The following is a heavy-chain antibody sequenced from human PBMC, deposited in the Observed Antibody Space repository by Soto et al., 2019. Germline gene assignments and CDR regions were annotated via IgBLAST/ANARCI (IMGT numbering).Heavy chain of an antibody. V-gene: IGHV1-69*01. CDR1: GGTFSSYA. CDR3: AREDGYYYDRQDAFDI. CDR2: IIPIFGTA. Sequence: QVQLVQSGAEVKKPGSSVKVSCKASGGTFSSYAISWVRQAPGQGLEWMGGIIPIFGTANYAQKFQGRVTITADDSTSTAYRELSSLRSEDTAVYYCAREDGYYYDRQDAFDIWGQGTMVTVSS. J-gene: IGHJ3*02. D-gene: IGHD3-22*01.